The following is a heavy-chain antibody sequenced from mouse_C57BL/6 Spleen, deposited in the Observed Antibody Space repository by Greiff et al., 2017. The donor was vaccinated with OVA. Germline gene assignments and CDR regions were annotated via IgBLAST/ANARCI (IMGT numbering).Heavy chain of an antibody. J-gene: IGHJ3*01. CDR3: TGSLWFAY. Sequence: EVKVEESGGGLVQPGGSMKLSCVASGFTFSNYWMNWVRQSPEKGLEWVAQIRLKSDNYATHYAESVKGRFTISRDDSKSSVYLQMNNLRAEDTGIYYCTGSLWFAYWGQGTLVTVSA. CDR1: GFTFSNYW. CDR2: IRLKSDNYAT. V-gene: IGHV6-3*01. D-gene: IGHD6-2*01.